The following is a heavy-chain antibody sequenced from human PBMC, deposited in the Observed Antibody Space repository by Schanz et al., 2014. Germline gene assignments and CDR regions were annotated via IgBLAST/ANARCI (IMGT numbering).Heavy chain of an antibody. CDR3: AKGRFGELSDFDI. Sequence: VQLVESGGGVVQPGGSLRLSCAASGFTLSNYAMSWVRQAPGKGLVWVSRIKSDGSSTSYADSVKGRFTISRDNAKNTLYLQMNSLRAEDTAVYYCAKGRFGELSDFDIWGQGTMVTVSS. V-gene: IGHV3-74*02. CDR1: GFTLSNYA. D-gene: IGHD3-10*01. CDR2: IKSDGSST. J-gene: IGHJ3*02.